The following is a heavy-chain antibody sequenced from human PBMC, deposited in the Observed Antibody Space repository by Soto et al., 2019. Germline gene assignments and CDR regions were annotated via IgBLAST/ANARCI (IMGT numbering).Heavy chain of an antibody. D-gene: IGHD5-18*01. CDR3: ARETDTSMVDY. Sequence: QVQLVQSGAEVKKPGASVKVSCQTSGYNYSAYYFNWVRQAAGQGPEWMGWLNPRNGQTGYVQKFRGRVTMTRDTSIATVYLELSRLTSEDTAIYFCARETDTSMVDYWGQGTLVTVSS. V-gene: IGHV1-8*01. J-gene: IGHJ4*02. CDR2: LNPRNGQT. CDR1: GYNYSAYY.